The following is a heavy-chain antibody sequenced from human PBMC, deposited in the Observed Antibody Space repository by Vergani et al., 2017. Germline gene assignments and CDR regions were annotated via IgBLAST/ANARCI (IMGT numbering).Heavy chain of an antibody. CDR3: ARVSGKGKYGXGSQSPYYYYGMDV. J-gene: IGHJ6*02. CDR1: GYTFSNYY. Sequence: QVQVVQSGAEVKKSGASVKVSCKTSGYTFSNYYMHWVRQAPGQGLEWMGIINPSGGHTNYAQKFQGRVTMTRDTSTSTVYMELSSLRSEDTAIYYCARVSGKGKYGXGSQSPYYYYGMDVWGQGTTVTVSS. CDR2: INPSGGHT. D-gene: IGHD3-10*01. V-gene: IGHV1-46*01.